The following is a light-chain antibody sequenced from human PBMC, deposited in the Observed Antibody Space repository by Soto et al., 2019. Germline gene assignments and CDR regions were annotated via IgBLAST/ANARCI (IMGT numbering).Light chain of an antibody. CDR3: QQRNIWPPVT. V-gene: IGKV3D-20*02. CDR1: QTVTNSF. CDR2: GIS. J-gene: IGKJ5*01. Sequence: ENVLTQSPGTLSLSPGERATLSCRASQTVTNSFFAWYQQKPGQAPRLLIYGISSRATGIPDRFSGSGSGTDFTLTISRLEPEDFAVYYCQQRNIWPPVTFGQGTRLEL.